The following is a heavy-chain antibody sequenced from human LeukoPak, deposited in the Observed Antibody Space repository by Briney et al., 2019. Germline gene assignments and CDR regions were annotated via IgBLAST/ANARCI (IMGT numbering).Heavy chain of an antibody. CDR2: ISGSGDNT. Sequence: GGSLRLSCAASGFTFANHDMGWVRQAPGKGLEWVSRISGSGDNTYYADSVKGRFTISRDNSKNTVHLQMNSLTAGDTAIYYCARRYCTNGNCFGFTLDCWGQGTLVTVSS. D-gene: IGHD2-8*01. J-gene: IGHJ4*02. CDR3: ARRYCTNGNCFGFTLDC. V-gene: IGHV3-23*01. CDR1: GFTFANHD.